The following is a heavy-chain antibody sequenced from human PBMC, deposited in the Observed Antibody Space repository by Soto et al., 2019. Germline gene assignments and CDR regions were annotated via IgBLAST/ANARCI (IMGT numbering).Heavy chain of an antibody. CDR2: INAGNGNT. CDR3: ARSRTRTGYDAFDI. Sequence: ASVKGSCKASGYTFTSYAMHWVRQAPGQRLEWMGWINAGNGNTKYSQKFQGRVTITRDTSASTAYMELSSLRSEDTAVYYCARSRTRTGYDAFDIWGQGTMVTVSS. J-gene: IGHJ3*02. D-gene: IGHD7-27*01. V-gene: IGHV1-3*01. CDR1: GYTFTSYA.